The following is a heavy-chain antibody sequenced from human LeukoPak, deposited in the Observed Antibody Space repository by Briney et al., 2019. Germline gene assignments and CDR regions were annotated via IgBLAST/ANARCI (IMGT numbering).Heavy chain of an antibody. Sequence: SETLSLTCSVSGLSISSYYWSWIRQPPGKGLEWIGEINHSGSTNYNPSLKSRVTISVDTSKNQFSLKLSSVTAADTAVYYCARGRNYDILTGYYDFDYWGQGTLVTVSS. J-gene: IGHJ4*02. CDR3: ARGRNYDILTGYYDFDY. V-gene: IGHV4-34*01. CDR1: GLSISSYY. CDR2: INHSGST. D-gene: IGHD3-9*01.